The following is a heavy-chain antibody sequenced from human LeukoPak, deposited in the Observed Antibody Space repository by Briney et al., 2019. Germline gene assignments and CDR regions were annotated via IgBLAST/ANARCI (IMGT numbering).Heavy chain of an antibody. V-gene: IGHV4-39*01. D-gene: IGHD6-6*01. J-gene: IGHJ4*02. CDR1: GDSISSSSYY. CDR2: IYYSGST. Sequence: SETLSLTCTVSGDSISSSSYYWGWIRQPPGKGLEWIGSIYYSGSTYYNPSLKSRVTISIDTSKNQFSLKLNSVTAADTTVYYCARQQLVYDYWGQGTLVTVSS. CDR3: ARQQLVYDY.